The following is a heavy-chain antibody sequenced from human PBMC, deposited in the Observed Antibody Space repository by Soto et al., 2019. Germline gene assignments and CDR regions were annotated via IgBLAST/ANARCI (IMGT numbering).Heavy chain of an antibody. Sequence: QVQLVQSGAEVKKPGASVKVSCKASGYTFTNYAMHWVRQAPGQRLEWMGWINAGNGNTKYSQKFQGRVTITRDTSPSPAYIAPSRLRSEDPAVYFFSGGPGCPDGPGEYWGQGTLVTVSS. CDR2: INAGNGNT. D-gene: IGHD3-10*01. CDR1: GYTFTNYA. V-gene: IGHV1-3*01. CDR3: SGGPGCPDGPGEY. J-gene: IGHJ4*02.